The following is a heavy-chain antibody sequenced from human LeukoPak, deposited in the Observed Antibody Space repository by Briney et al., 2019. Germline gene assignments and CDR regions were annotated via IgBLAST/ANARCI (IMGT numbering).Heavy chain of an antibody. CDR2: ISAYNGNT. J-gene: IGHJ6*03. CDR1: GYTFTSYG. D-gene: IGHD2-2*01. V-gene: IGHV1-18*01. Sequence: ASVKVSCKASGYTFTSYGISWVRQAPGQGLEWMGWISAYNGNTNYAQKLQGRVTMTTDTSTSTAYMELRSLRSDDTAVYYCARAKNLRGYCSSTSCYAGEDYYYYYMDVWGKGTTVTISS. CDR3: ARAKNLRGYCSSTSCYAGEDYYYYYMDV.